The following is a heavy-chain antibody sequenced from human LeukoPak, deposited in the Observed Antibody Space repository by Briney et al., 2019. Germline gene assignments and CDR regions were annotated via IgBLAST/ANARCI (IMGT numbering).Heavy chain of an antibody. CDR2: ISSSGSTI. D-gene: IGHD3-22*01. CDR3: AKDHSDYFYDSSGYYVF. V-gene: IGHV3-11*01. J-gene: IGHJ4*02. CDR1: GFTFSDYY. Sequence: GGSLRLSCAASGFTFSDYYMSWIRQAPGKGLEWVSYISSSGSTIYFADSVKGRFTISRDSSKNTLYLQMNSLRAEDTAVYYCAKDHSDYFYDSSGYYVFWGQGTLVTVSS.